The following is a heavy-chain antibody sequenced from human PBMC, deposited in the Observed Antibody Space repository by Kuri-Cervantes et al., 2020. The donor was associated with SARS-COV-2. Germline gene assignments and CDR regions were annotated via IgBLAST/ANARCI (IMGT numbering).Heavy chain of an antibody. Sequence: GSLRLSCSVSDGSISSYYWSWIRQPPGKGLEWIGSIYHSGSTNYNPSLKSRVTISVDTSKNQFSLKLSSVTAADTAVYYCARVSIVATDYWGQGTLVTVSS. D-gene: IGHD5-12*01. J-gene: IGHJ4*02. CDR3: ARVSIVATDY. CDR2: IYHSGST. V-gene: IGHV4-59*01. CDR1: DGSISSYY.